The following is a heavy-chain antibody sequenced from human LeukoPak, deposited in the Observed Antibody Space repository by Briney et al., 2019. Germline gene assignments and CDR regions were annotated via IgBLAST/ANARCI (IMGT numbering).Heavy chain of an antibody. CDR3: ARHDAHGDYAMSDY. Sequence: PSETLSLTCTVSGGSISSYYWSWIRQPPGKGLEWIGYIYYSGSTNYNPSLKSRVTISVGTYNNQFSLKLSSVTAADTAVYYCARHDAHGDYAMSDYWGQGTLVTVSS. CDR2: IYYSGST. CDR1: GGSISSYY. D-gene: IGHD4-17*01. V-gene: IGHV4-59*08. J-gene: IGHJ4*02.